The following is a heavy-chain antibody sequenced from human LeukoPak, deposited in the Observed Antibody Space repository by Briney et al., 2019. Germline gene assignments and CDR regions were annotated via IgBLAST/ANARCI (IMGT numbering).Heavy chain of an antibody. CDR2: IIPIFGTA. CDR1: GYTFTSYA. CDR3: ARDLAARLGWFDP. V-gene: IGHV1-69*05. Sequence: ASVKVSCQASGYTFTSYAISWVRQAPGQGLEWMGRIIPIFGTANYAQKFQGRVTITTDESTSTAYMELSSLRSEDTAVYYCARDLAARLGWFDPWGQGTLVTVSS. D-gene: IGHD6-6*01. J-gene: IGHJ5*02.